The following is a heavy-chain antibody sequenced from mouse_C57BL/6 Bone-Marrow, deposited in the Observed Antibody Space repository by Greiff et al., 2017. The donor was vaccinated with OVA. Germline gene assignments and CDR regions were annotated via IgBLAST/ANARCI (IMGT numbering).Heavy chain of an antibody. J-gene: IGHJ1*03. CDR2: INPNYGTT. Sequence: VQLQQSGPELVKPGASVKISCKASGYSFTDYNMNWVKQSNGKSLEWIGVINPNYGTTSYNQKFKGKATLTVDQSSSTAYMQLNSRTSEDSAVYYCACYYGSSYRYFDVWGTGTTVTVSS. D-gene: IGHD1-1*01. CDR1: GYSFTDYN. V-gene: IGHV1-39*01. CDR3: ACYYGSSYRYFDV.